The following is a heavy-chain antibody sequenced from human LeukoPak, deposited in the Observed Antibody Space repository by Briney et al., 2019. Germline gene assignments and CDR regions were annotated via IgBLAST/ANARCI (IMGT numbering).Heavy chain of an antibody. CDR3: ARTGHHDAFDI. Sequence: GGSLRLSCAASGFTFSSYWMHWVRQAPGKGLVWVSRINSDGSSTSYADSVKGRFTISRDNAKNSLYLQMNSLRAEDTAVYYCARTGHHDAFDIWGQGTMVTVSS. V-gene: IGHV3-74*01. CDR1: GFTFSSYW. CDR2: INSDGSST. J-gene: IGHJ3*02.